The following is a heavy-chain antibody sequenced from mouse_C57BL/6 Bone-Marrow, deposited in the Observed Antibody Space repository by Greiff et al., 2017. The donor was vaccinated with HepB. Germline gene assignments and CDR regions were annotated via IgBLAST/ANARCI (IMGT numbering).Heavy chain of an antibody. D-gene: IGHD2-3*01. V-gene: IGHV14-4*01. Sequence: VQLQQSGAELVRPGASVKLSCTASGFNIKDDYMHWVKQRPEQGLEWIGWIDPENGDTEYASKFQGKATITADTSSNTAYLQLSSLTSEDTAVYYCTTGEGYSYYFDYWGQGTTLTVSS. CDR2: IDPENGDT. CDR3: TTGEGYSYYFDY. J-gene: IGHJ2*01. CDR1: GFNIKDDY.